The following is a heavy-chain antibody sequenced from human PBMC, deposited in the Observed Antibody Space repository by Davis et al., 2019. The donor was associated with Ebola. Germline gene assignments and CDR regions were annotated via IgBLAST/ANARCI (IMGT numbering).Heavy chain of an antibody. V-gene: IGHV4-34*01. D-gene: IGHD3-10*01. J-gene: IGHJ6*02. CDR2: FNHSGIT. Sequence: SETLSLTCAVSGGSFSGYYWSWIRQPPGKGLVWIGEFNHSGITKYNPSLKSRVTISVDTSKNQFSLRLTSVTAADKAVYYCARGRVRYGMDAWGQGTTVTVSS. CDR3: ARGRVRYGMDA. CDR1: GGSFSGYY.